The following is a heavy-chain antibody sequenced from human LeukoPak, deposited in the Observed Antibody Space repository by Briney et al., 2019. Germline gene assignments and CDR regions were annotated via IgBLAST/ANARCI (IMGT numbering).Heavy chain of an antibody. CDR1: GGSISSGDYY. Sequence: PSQTLSLTCTVSGGSISSGDYYWSWIRQSPGKGLEWIGYIYYSGSAYYNPSLKSRITISVDTSKNQFSLKLSSVTAADTAVYYCARTYYYDVSRGLCDYWGQGTLVTVSS. V-gene: IGHV4-30-4*01. J-gene: IGHJ4*02. CDR3: ARTYYYDVSRGLCDY. CDR2: IYYSGSA. D-gene: IGHD3-22*01.